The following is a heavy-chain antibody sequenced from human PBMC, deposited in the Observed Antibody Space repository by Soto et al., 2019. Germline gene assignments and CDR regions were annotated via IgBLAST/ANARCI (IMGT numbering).Heavy chain of an antibody. CDR1: GYTFTSYY. Sequence: QVQLVQSGAEVKKPGASVKVSCKASGYTFTSYYMHWVRQAPGQGLEWMGIINPSGASTSYAQKFQGRVTMTRDTPTSTVYMELSSLRSEDTAVYYCAIRGAGITLDYFACWGQGTLVTVAT. CDR3: AIRGAGITLDYFAC. V-gene: IGHV1-46*01. CDR2: INPSGAST. D-gene: IGHD3-10*01. J-gene: IGHJ4*02.